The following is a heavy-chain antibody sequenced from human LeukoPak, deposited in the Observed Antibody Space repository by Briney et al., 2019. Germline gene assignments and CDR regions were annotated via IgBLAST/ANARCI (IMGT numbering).Heavy chain of an antibody. J-gene: IGHJ4*02. CDR2: IYYSGST. V-gene: IGHV4-61*01. CDR3: ARAAYSGSYHSDY. Sequence: PETLSLTCTVSGGSVNSGSYYWTWIRQPPGKGLEWIGYIYYSGSTNYNPSLKSRVTISVDTSKNQFSLKLSSVTAADTAVYYCARAAYSGSYHSDYWGQGTLVTVSS. CDR1: GGSVNSGSYY. D-gene: IGHD1-26*01.